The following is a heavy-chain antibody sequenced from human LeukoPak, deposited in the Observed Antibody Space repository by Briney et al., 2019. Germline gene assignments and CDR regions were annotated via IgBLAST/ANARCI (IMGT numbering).Heavy chain of an antibody. CDR1: GFTLSDYY. V-gene: IGHV3-11*01. J-gene: IGHJ6*03. Sequence: SLRPSCAASGFTLSDYYISCVRQTPRKGLEWVSYISSSVSTIYYADSVKGRFTISMDNAENSLYLQMNSLRAEETAVYYCARRYFWSGYYTDYYYYYMDVWGKGATVTVSS. CDR3: ARRYFWSGYYTDYYYYYMDV. CDR2: ISSSVSTI. D-gene: IGHD3-3*01.